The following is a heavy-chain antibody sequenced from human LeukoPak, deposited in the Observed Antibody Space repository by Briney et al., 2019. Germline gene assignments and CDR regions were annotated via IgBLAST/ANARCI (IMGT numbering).Heavy chain of an antibody. V-gene: IGHV1-69*05. D-gene: IGHD6-6*01. J-gene: IGHJ6*03. CDR3: ARGSIAARSYYYYMDV. CDR1: GGTFSSYA. Sequence: ASVKVSCKASGGTFSSYAISWVRQAPGQGIEWMGGIIPIFGTASYAQKFQGRVTITTDESTSTAYMELSSLRSEDTAVYYCARGSIAARSYYYYMDVWGKGTTVTVSS. CDR2: IIPIFGTA.